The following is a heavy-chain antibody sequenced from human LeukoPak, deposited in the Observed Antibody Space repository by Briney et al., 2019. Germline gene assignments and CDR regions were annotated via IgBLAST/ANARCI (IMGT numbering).Heavy chain of an antibody. V-gene: IGHV4-34*01. CDR3: ARARVVTAMCLDY. J-gene: IGHJ4*02. CDR1: GGSFSGYY. D-gene: IGHD2-21*02. Sequence: SETLSLTCAVYGGSFSGYYWSWIRQPPGKGLEWIGEINHSGSTNYNPSLKSRVTISVDTSKNQFSLKLSSVTAADTAVYYCARARVVTAMCLDYWGQGTLVTVSS. CDR2: INHSGST.